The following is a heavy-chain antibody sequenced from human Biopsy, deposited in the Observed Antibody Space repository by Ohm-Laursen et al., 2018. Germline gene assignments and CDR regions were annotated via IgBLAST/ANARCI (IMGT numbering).Heavy chain of an antibody. CDR3: ARVGAGAPSIDYFDY. CDR2: IYDRGSTA. Sequence: SETLSLTCTVSGDSVSSGSFYWTWIRQPPGRGLEYIGYIYDRGSTANYNPSLRSRVTISVDRSKNQFSLELSSVTAADTAVYYCARVGAGAPSIDYFDYWGQGALVTVSS. D-gene: IGHD1-26*01. V-gene: IGHV4-61*01. J-gene: IGHJ4*02. CDR1: GDSVSSGSFY.